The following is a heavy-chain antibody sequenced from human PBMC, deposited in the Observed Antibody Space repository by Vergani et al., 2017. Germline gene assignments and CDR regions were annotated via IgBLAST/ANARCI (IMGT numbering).Heavy chain of an antibody. CDR1: GFSLSTSGVG. Sequence: QITLKESGPTLVKPTQTLTLTCTFSGFSLSTSGVGVGWIRQPPGKALEWLALIYWDDDKRYSPSLKSRLTITKDTSKNQVVLTMTNMDPVDTATYYCAHRPSGAGIAAAPPFDYWGQGTLVTVSS. CDR2: IYWDDDK. V-gene: IGHV2-5*02. CDR3: AHRPSGAGIAAAPPFDY. J-gene: IGHJ4*02. D-gene: IGHD6-13*01.